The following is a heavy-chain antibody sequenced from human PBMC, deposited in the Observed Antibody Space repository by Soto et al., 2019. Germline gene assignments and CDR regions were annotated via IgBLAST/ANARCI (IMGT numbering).Heavy chain of an antibody. CDR1: GFTFTSSA. V-gene: IGHV1-58*01. CDR3: AAGYDFWSGYYNGPLYYYYYGMDV. Sequence: ASVKVSCKASGFTFTSSAVQWVRQARGQRLEWIGWIVVGSGNTDYAQKFQERVTITRDMFTSTAYMELSSLRSEDTAVYYCAAGYDFWSGYYNGPLYYYYYGMDVWGQGTTVTVSS. CDR2: IVVGSGNT. J-gene: IGHJ6*02. D-gene: IGHD3-3*01.